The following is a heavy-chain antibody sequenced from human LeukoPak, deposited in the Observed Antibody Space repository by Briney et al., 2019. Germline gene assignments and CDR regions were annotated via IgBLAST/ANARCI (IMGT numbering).Heavy chain of an antibody. Sequence: GGSLRLSCAASGFTFNSYEMNWVRQAPGKGLEWVSYISSSGSTIYYADSVKGRFTISRDNAKNSLYLQMNSLRAEDTAVYYCAELGTTMIGGVWGQGTMVTVSS. D-gene: IGHD3-10*02. V-gene: IGHV3-48*03. CDR1: GFTFNSYE. CDR3: AELGTTMIGGV. CDR2: ISSSGSTI. J-gene: IGHJ3*01.